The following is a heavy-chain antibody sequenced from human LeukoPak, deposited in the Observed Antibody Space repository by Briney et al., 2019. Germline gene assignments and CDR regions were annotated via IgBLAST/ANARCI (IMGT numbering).Heavy chain of an antibody. J-gene: IGHJ4*02. V-gene: IGHV3-48*01. CDR1: GFTFSSYS. D-gene: IGHD1-26*01. CDR2: ISNSGDTV. CDR3: ARDDAGATSLDY. Sequence: GGSLRLSCAASGFTFSSYSMNWVRQAPGKGLAWVSYISNSGDTVYYADSVRGRFTISRDNAKNSLYLQMNSLRAEDTAVYYCARDDAGATSLDYWGQGTLVTVSS.